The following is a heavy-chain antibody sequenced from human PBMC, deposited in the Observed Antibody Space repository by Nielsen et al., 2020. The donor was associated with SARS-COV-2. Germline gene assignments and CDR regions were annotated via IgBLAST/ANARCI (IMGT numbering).Heavy chain of an antibody. D-gene: IGHD2-2*01. CDR3: ARKLGYCSSTSCNFDL. J-gene: IGHJ2*01. V-gene: IGHV4-31*03. CDR1: GGSISGGYY. CDR2: MYYNGNT. Sequence: SETLSLTCTVSGGSISGGYYWSWLRRHPGKGLEWIGYMYYNGNTFYNPSLKSRVTISEDTSKNQFSLKLSSVTAADTAVYYCARKLGYCSSTSCNFDLWGRGALVTVSP.